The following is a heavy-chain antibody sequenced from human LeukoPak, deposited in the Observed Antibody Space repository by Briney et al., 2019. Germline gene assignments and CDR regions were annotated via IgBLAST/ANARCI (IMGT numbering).Heavy chain of an antibody. J-gene: IGHJ6*03. CDR1: GFTFSDFY. V-gene: IGHV3-11*04. Sequence: GGSLRLSCAASGFTFSDFYMSWMRQAPGKGLQWVSYISGSGYTIHYADSVKGRFTISRDNAKNSLYLQMNSLRAEDTAVYYCARVGPWVNPDYYYYMDVWGKGTTVTVSS. D-gene: IGHD1-14*01. CDR2: ISGSGYTI. CDR3: ARVGPWVNPDYYYYMDV.